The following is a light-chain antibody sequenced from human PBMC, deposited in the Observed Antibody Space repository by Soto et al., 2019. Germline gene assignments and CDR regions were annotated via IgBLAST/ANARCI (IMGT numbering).Light chain of an antibody. CDR1: QSVSSN. J-gene: IGKJ2*01. CDR2: GAS. V-gene: IGKV3-15*01. Sequence: EIVMTQSPATLSVSPGERATLSCRASQSVSSNLAWYQQKPGQAPRLLIYGASTRATGIPARFSGSGSGTEFTLINSSLQSEDFAVYYCQQYNNWLLYTFGQGTKLEIK. CDR3: QQYNNWLLYT.